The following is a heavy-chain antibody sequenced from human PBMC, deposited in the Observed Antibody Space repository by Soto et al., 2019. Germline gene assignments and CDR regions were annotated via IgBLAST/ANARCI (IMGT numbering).Heavy chain of an antibody. CDR2: INDSGTT. D-gene: IGHD3-16*01. CDR3: QGGDF. V-gene: IGHV4-34*01. J-gene: IGHJ4*02. CDR1: GGSLTGYY. Sequence: PSETLSLTCEVSGGSLTGYYWIWDRRTPGKGLEWIGEINDSGTTYYNPSFKSRLTISINTAKRQISLRLTSVTAADTGVYYCQGGDFWGQGTRVTVSS.